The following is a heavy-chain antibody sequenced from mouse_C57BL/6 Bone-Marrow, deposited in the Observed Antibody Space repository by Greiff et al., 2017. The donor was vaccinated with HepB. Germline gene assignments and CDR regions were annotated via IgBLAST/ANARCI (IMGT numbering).Heavy chain of an antibody. CDR2: ISYDGSN. CDR1: GYSITSGYY. J-gene: IGHJ3*01. V-gene: IGHV3-6*01. D-gene: IGHD1-1*01. Sequence: EVQLLESGPGLVKPSQSLSLTCSVTGYSITSGYYWNWIRQFPGNKLEWMGYISYDGSNNYNPSLKNRISITRDTSKNQFFLKLNSVTTEDTATYYCARALITTVVAPFAYWGQGTLVTVSA. CDR3: ARALITTVVAPFAY.